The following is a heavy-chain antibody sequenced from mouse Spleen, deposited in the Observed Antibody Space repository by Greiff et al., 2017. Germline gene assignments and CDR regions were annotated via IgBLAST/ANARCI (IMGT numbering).Heavy chain of an antibody. V-gene: IGHV1-54*01. D-gene: IGHD4-1*01. Sequence: QVQLKQSGAELVRPGTSVKVSCKASGYAFTNYLIEWVKQRPGQGLEWIGVINPGSGGTNYNEKFKGKATLTADKSSSTAYMQLSSLTSDDSAVYFCARSTANWDWYFDVWGAGTTVTVSS. J-gene: IGHJ1*01. CDR1: GYAFTNYL. CDR2: INPGSGGT. CDR3: ARSTANWDWYFDV.